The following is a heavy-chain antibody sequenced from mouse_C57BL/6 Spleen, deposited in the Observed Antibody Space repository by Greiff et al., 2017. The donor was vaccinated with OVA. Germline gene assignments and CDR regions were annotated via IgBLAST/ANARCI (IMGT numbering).Heavy chain of an antibody. V-gene: IGHV5-17*01. CDR3: ALYGSSRYAMDY. CDR1: GFTFSDYG. CDR2: ISSGRSTI. D-gene: IGHD1-1*01. J-gene: IGHJ4*01. Sequence: VQLKESGGGLVKPGGSLKLSCAASGFTFSDYGMHWVRQAPEKGLEWVAYISSGRSTIYYADTVKGRFTISRDNAKNTLFLQMTSLRSEDTAMFYCALYGSSRYAMDYWGQGTSVTVSS.